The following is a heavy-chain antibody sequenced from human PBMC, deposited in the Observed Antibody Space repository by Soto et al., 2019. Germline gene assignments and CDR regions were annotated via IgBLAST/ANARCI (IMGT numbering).Heavy chain of an antibody. D-gene: IGHD6-13*01. CDR3: ARDSSSWYRMAFYYYYGMVV. Sequence: EVQLVESGGGLVKPGGSLRLSCAASGFTFSSYSMNWVRQAPGKGLEWVSSISSSSSYIYYADSVKGRFTISRDNAKNSLYRQMNSLRAEDTAVYYCARDSSSWYRMAFYYYYGMVVWGQGTTVTVSS. CDR2: ISSSSSYI. CDR1: GFTFSSYS. J-gene: IGHJ6*02. V-gene: IGHV3-21*01.